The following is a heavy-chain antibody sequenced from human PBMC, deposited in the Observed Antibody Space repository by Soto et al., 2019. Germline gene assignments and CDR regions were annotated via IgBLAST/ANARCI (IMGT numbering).Heavy chain of an antibody. V-gene: IGHV3-30*18. J-gene: IGHJ3*02. D-gene: IGHD3-10*01. CDR2: ISYDGSNK. CDR3: AKEDYNGAFDI. CDR1: GFTFSSYG. Sequence: GGSLRLSCAASGFTFSSYGMHWVRQAPGKGLEWVAVISYDGSNKYYADSVKGRFTISRDNSKNTLYLQMNSLRAEDTAVYYCAKEDYNGAFDIWGQGTMVTVSS.